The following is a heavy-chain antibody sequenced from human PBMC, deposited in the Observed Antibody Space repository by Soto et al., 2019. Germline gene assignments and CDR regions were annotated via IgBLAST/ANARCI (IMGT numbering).Heavy chain of an antibody. Sequence: GGSLRLSCAASGFTFSSYAMHWVRQAPGKGLEWVAVISYDGSNKYYADSVKGRFTISRDNSKNTLYLQMNSLRAEDTAVYYCARGNGGPYYYGMDVWGQGTTVTVSS. CDR3: ARGNGGPYYYGMDV. J-gene: IGHJ6*02. V-gene: IGHV3-30-3*01. CDR2: ISYDGSNK. CDR1: GFTFSSYA. D-gene: IGHD2-8*01.